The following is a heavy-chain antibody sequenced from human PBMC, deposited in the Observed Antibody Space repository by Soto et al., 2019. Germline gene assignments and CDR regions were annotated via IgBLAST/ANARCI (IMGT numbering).Heavy chain of an antibody. Sequence: GGALRLSCAASGFTVSSYSMNWVRQAPGKGLEWVSSSSSSSTYIYYADSVKGRFTISRDNAKNSLYLQMNSRRAEDTAVYFCARVYYSNLPYYFYYMDVWGQRTTVTASS. CDR3: ARVYYSNLPYYFYYMDV. J-gene: IGHJ6*02. CDR1: GFTVSSYS. CDR2: SSSSSTYI. V-gene: IGHV3-21*01. D-gene: IGHD4-4*01.